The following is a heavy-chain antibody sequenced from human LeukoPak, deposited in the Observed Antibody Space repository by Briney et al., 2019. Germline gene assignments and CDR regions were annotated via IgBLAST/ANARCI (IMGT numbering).Heavy chain of an antibody. Sequence: PGGSLRLSCAASGFTFSNYSMTWVRQAPGKGLEWVSYISSSGSTIYYADSVKGRFTISRDNAKNSLYLQMNSLRAEDTAVYYCARDSFYYDTRGLDYWGQGTLVTVSS. V-gene: IGHV3-11*01. CDR2: ISSSGSTI. J-gene: IGHJ4*02. D-gene: IGHD3-22*01. CDR3: ARDSFYYDTRGLDY. CDR1: GFTFSNYS.